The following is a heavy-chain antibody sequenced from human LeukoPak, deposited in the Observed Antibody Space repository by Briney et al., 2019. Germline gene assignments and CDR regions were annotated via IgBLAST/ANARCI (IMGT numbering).Heavy chain of an antibody. CDR2: ISSSSSTI. CDR3: ARGVPTYYDFWSGYYRDNYFDY. D-gene: IGHD3-3*01. CDR1: GFTFSSYI. J-gene: IGHJ4*02. Sequence: TGGSLRLSCAASGFTFSSYIMNWVRQAPGKGLEWVSYISSSSSTIYYADSVKGRFTISRDNAKSSLYLQMNSLRDEDTAVYYCARGVPTYYDFWSGYYRDNYFDYWGQGTLVTVSS. V-gene: IGHV3-48*02.